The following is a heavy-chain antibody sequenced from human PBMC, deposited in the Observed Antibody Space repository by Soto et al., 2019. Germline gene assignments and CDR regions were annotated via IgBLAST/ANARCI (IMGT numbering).Heavy chain of an antibody. D-gene: IGHD1-26*01. J-gene: IGHJ4*02. V-gene: IGHV4-59*08. CDR2: IYYSGST. Sequence: QVQLQESGPGLVKPSETLSLTCTVSGGTISSWYWSWIRQPPGKGLEWIGYIYYSGSTNCNPSLKSRVTISVDTSKNQFSRKLSSVTAADTAVYYCASRYGSAIDYWGQGTLVTVSS. CDR3: ASRYGSAIDY. CDR1: GGTISSWY.